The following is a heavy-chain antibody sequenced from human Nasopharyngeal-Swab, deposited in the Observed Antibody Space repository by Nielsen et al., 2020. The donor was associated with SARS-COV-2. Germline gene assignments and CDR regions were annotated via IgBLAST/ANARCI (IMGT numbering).Heavy chain of an antibody. CDR1: GFTFGDDA. CDR3: ARVRVMTRVVTHYYYGIDV. J-gene: IGHJ6*02. CDR2: IRSKTYGGTA. Sequence: GESLKISCTASGFTFGDDAVSWFRQAPRKGLDWVGYIRSKTYGGTAEYAASVKGRFTISRGDSRSIAYLQMNSLEAEDTAVYYCARVRVMTRVVTHYYYGIDVWGQGTTVTVSS. D-gene: IGHD4-23*01. V-gene: IGHV3-49*03.